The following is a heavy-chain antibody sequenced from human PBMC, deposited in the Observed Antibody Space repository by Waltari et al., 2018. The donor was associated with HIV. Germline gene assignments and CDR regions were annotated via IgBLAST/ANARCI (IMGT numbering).Heavy chain of an antibody. J-gene: IGHJ4*02. CDR2: IKQDGSEK. CDR1: GFTFSYYW. Sequence: EVQLVESGGGLVQPGGSLRLSCAASGFTFSYYWMGWVRQAPGKGLEWVANIKQDGSEKYYVDSVKGRFTISRDNAKNSLYLQMNSLRAEDTAMYYCARDGPYSSGWYGSDYWGQGTLVTVSS. D-gene: IGHD6-19*01. CDR3: ARDGPYSSGWYGSDY. V-gene: IGHV3-7*01.